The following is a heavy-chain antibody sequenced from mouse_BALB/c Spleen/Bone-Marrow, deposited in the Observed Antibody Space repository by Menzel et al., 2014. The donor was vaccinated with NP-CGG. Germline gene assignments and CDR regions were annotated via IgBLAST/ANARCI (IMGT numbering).Heavy chain of an antibody. CDR3: ARPGYYGYQNV. D-gene: IGHD1-2*01. J-gene: IGHJ1*01. CDR1: GFDFSRYW. CDR2: INPDSRTI. V-gene: IGHV4-1*02. Sequence: EVKLMESGGGLVQPGGSLKLSCAASGFDFSRYWMTWVRQAPGKGLEWIGEINPDSRTINYTPSLKDKFIISRDDAKNTLYLRMSKVRSEDTALYYCARPGYYGYQNVWGAGTTVTVSS.